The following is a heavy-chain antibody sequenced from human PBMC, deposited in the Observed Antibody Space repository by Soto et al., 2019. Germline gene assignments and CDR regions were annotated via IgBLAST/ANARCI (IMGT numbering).Heavy chain of an antibody. CDR2: MFHSGTK. CDR3: ARRGGRAAATNWFDP. V-gene: IGHV4-39*01. CDR1: GGSVSSGGYY. Sequence: SETLSLTCSVSGGSVSSGGYYWGWIRQTPGKGLEWIASMFHSGTKYYNPSLKRRVTISVDTPRNELSLKLSCSTAADTAVYYCARRGGRAAATNWFDPWGQGILVTVSS. D-gene: IGHD6-13*01. J-gene: IGHJ5*02.